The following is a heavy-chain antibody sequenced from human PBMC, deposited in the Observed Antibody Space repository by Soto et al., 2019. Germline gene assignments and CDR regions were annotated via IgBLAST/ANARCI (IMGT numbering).Heavy chain of an antibody. J-gene: IGHJ3*02. V-gene: IGHV1-18*01. Sequence: QVQLEQSRAEVKKPGASVKVSCKASGYTFTSYGISWVRQAPGQGLEWMGWISAYNGNTNYAQKLQGRVTMTTDTSTSTAYIELRSLRSDDTAVYYCARDIITGTTHRACDIWGQGTMVTVSS. D-gene: IGHD1-7*01. CDR1: GYTFTSYG. CDR3: ARDIITGTTHRACDI. CDR2: ISAYNGNT.